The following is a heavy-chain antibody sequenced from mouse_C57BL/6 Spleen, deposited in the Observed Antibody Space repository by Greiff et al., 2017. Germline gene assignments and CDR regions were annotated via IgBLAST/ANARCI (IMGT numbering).Heavy chain of an antibody. CDR3: ARDTTVQGAMDY. CDR1: GYTFTSYG. Sequence: VQGVESGAELARPGASVKLSCKASGYTFTSYGISWVKQRTGQGLEWIGEIYPRSGNTYYNEKFKGKATLTADKSSSTAYMELRSLTSEDSAVYFCARDTTVQGAMDYWGQGTSVTVSS. D-gene: IGHD1-1*01. J-gene: IGHJ4*01. V-gene: IGHV1-81*01. CDR2: IYPRSGNT.